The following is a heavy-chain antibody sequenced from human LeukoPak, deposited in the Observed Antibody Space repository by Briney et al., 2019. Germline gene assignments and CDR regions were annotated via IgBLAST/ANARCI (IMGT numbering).Heavy chain of an antibody. J-gene: IGHJ4*02. V-gene: IGHV3-23*01. CDR1: GFTFSDYA. CDR3: VKGPRAARPYFFDY. CDR2: ITAGGDST. Sequence: PGGSLRLSCAASGFTFSDYAMSCVRQAPGKGLDWVSAITAGGDSTYYADSVEGRLTISRDNSKNTLYLQMSSLTVADTAVYYCVKGPRAARPYFFDYWGKGTLVTVSS. D-gene: IGHD6-6*01.